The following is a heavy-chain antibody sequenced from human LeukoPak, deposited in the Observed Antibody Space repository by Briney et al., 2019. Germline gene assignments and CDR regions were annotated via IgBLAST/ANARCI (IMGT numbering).Heavy chain of an antibody. CDR1: GFTFSSYG. CDR2: ISPDGTSK. V-gene: IGHV3-74*01. CDR3: AALDHGHDY. Sequence: GGSLRLSCAASGFTFSSYGMHWVRQAPGKGLVWVSRISPDGTSKSYADSVKGRFTISRDNAKNTLYLQMNSLRAEDTAVYYCAALDHGHDYWGQGTLVTVSS. J-gene: IGHJ4*02.